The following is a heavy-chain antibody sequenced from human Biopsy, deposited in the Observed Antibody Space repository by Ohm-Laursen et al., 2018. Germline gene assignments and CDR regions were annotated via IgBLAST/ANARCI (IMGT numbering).Heavy chain of an antibody. CDR3: AREAIGYQLPCDD. D-gene: IGHD2-15*01. Sequence: GSSVKVSCKTSTGTLDSYGVTWVRQAPGQGLEWMGRIIPILRTTTYAPKFQGRVTFTADKSSSTAYLELSSLTSEDTAMFYCAREAIGYQLPCDDWGQGTLVTVSS. CDR1: TGTLDSYG. V-gene: IGHV1-69*04. J-gene: IGHJ4*02. CDR2: IIPILRTT.